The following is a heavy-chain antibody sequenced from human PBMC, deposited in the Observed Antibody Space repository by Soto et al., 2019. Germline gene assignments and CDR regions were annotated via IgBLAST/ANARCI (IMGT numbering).Heavy chain of an antibody. V-gene: IGHV1-69*12. CDR1: GGTFSNHA. CDR2: IIPIFTTT. J-gene: IGHJ3*02. CDR3: AREVASDGTFREDVFDI. D-gene: IGHD6-13*01. Sequence: QVHLVQSGAEVKKPGSSVKVSCKASGGTFSNHAINWVRQAPGQGLEWMGRIIPIFTTTNYAQKFQGRVTITDDESTITAYMELSSLKHDDTAVYYCAREVASDGTFREDVFDIWGQGTLVTVSS.